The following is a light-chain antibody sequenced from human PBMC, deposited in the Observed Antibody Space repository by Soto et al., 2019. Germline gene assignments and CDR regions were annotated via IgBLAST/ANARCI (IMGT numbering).Light chain of an antibody. J-gene: IGKJ1*01. Sequence: DIQMTQSPSTLSASVGDRVTITCRASQSISSWLAWYQQKPGKAPKLLIYDASSLESGVPSRFSGSGSGTEFTLTFSSLQPDDFATYYCQQYNSYSPTLTFGQGTKVEIK. V-gene: IGKV1-5*01. CDR2: DAS. CDR3: QQYNSYSPTLT. CDR1: QSISSW.